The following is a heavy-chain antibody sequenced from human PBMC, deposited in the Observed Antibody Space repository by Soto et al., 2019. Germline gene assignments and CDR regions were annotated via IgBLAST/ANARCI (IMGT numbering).Heavy chain of an antibody. J-gene: IGHJ4*02. Sequence: GGSLRLSCTVSGFAFNDYGINWVRQAPGKGLEWVSSISKSDYTYYSDSVKGRFTISRDNAKNSVSLQMNTLRVEDTAVYYCAREDSIIIPDVSDFWGQGTLVTVSS. CDR3: AREDSIIIPDVSDF. CDR1: GFAFNDYG. V-gene: IGHV3-21*01. D-gene: IGHD3-22*01. CDR2: ISKSDYT.